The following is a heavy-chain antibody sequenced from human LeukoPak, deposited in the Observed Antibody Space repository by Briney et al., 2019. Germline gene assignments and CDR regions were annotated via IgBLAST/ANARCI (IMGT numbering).Heavy chain of an antibody. D-gene: IGHD3-22*01. Sequence: GGSLRLSCAASGFTFSSYAMSWVRQAPGKGLEWVSAISGSGGSTYYADSVKGRFTISRDNSKNTLCLQMNSLRAEDTAVYYCAKGIPHSSGYPAGFDYWGQGTLVTVSS. J-gene: IGHJ4*02. CDR2: ISGSGGST. CDR3: AKGIPHSSGYPAGFDY. V-gene: IGHV3-23*01. CDR1: GFTFSSYA.